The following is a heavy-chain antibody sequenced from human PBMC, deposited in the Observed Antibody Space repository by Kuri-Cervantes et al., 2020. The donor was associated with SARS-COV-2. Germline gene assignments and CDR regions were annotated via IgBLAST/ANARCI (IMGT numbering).Heavy chain of an antibody. J-gene: IGHJ6*03. D-gene: IGHD6-6*01. Sequence: KISCKASGGTFSSYAISWVRQAPGQGLEWMGGIIPIFGIAIYAQKFQGRVTMTEDTSTDTAYMELSSLRSEDTAVYYCARSEARYYYYYMDVWGKGTTVTVSS. V-gene: IGHV1-69*17. CDR1: GGTFSSYA. CDR2: IIPIFGIA. CDR3: ARSEARYYYYYMDV.